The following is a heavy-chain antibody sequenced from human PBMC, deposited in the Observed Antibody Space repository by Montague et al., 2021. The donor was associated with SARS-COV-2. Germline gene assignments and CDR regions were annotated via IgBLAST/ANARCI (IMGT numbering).Heavy chain of an antibody. V-gene: IGHV4-38-2*02. CDR2: RYQNGAT. CDR3: ARAGVGIFDFSYFDS. CDR1: GFSISSGYY. D-gene: IGHD3-3*01. Sequence: SETLSLTCSVSGFSISSGYYWGCFRQTPGKKLEWIVGRYQNGATSYSPPLHRPVTILLDTSKNQFSLSVTSVTAADTAVYYCARAGVGIFDFSYFDSWGQGSLVIVSS. J-gene: IGHJ4*02.